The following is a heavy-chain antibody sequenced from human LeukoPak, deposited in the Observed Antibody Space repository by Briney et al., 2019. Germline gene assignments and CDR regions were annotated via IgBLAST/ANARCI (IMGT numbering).Heavy chain of an antibody. J-gene: IGHJ4*02. CDR3: GKTTAGYSSGQKPAWPVDY. V-gene: IGHV3-23*01. D-gene: IGHD5-18*01. Sequence: GGSLRLSCEASGFTFGSSAMYWVRQAPGKGLDWIAGIFGSGGSPNYADYVKGRFTISRDNSKNTVYLQINSLRAEDTAVYYCGKTTAGYSSGQKPAWPVDYWGQGTLVTVSS. CDR2: IFGSGGSP. CDR1: GFTFGSSA.